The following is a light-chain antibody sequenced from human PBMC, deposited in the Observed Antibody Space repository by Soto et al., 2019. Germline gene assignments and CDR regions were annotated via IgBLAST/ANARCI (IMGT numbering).Light chain of an antibody. J-gene: IGKJ1*01. V-gene: IGKV3-11*01. CDR2: DAS. CDR1: QSVSSY. CDR3: QQYGSSPWT. Sequence: EIVLTHSPATLSLSPWERATLSFSASQSVSSYLAWYQQKPGQAPRLLIYDASTRATGIPARFSGSGSGTDFTLTISSLEPEDFAVYYCQQYGSSPWTFGQGTKVDIK.